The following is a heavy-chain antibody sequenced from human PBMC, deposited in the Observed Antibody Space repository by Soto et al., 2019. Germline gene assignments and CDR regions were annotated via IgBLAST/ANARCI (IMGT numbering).Heavy chain of an antibody. J-gene: IGHJ4*02. Sequence: SQTLSLPCAISGYSVSSNSAAWSLIRQSPSRGLEWLGRTYYRSKWYNNYAVSVKSRITINPDTSKNQFSLQLNSVTPGDTAVYYCARDRLGDGYNDYWGQGTLVTVSS. CDR2: TYYRSKWYN. CDR3: ARDRLGDGYNDY. V-gene: IGHV6-1*01. D-gene: IGHD5-12*01. CDR1: GYSVSSNSAA.